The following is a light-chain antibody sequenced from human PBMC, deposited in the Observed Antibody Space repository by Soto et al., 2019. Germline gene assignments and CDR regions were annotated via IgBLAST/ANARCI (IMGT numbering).Light chain of an antibody. V-gene: IGKV2-28*01. CDR3: MQSLHTPWT. Sequence: DIVMTQSPLSLPVTPGEPASISCRSSQSLLHSNGYNYLDWYLQKPAQSPQLLIYLRSNRASGVPDRFSGSGSGTDFTLKISRVEAEDVGVYYCMQSLHTPWTFGQGTKVEIK. CDR1: QSLLHSNGYNY. J-gene: IGKJ1*01. CDR2: LRS.